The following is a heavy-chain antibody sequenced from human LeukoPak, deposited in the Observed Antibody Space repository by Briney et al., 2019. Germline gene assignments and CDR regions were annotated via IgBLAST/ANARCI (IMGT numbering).Heavy chain of an antibody. CDR1: GFTFSDCA. J-gene: IGHJ1*01. D-gene: IGHD3-10*01. V-gene: IGHV3-30-3*01. CDR3: ASRTNSGPPF. CDR2: ISYDGSNK. Sequence: GGPLRLSCAASGFTFSDCAVHWVRQAPGRGLEWVALISYDGSNKYYADSVKGRFTISRDNSKNTMSLQMNSLRREDTAVYYCASRTNSGPPFWGQGTLVTVSS.